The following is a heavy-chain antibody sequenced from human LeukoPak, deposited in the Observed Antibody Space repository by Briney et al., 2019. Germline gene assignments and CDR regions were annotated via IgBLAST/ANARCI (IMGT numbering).Heavy chain of an antibody. CDR3: ARDLGFSTYYFDY. Sequence: SETLSLTCTVSGGSISSGSCYWSWIRQPAGKGLEWIGRIYTSGSTNYNPSLKSRVTISVDTSKNQFSLKLSSVTAADTAVYYCARDLGFSTYYFDYWGQGTLVTVSS. CDR2: IYTSGST. V-gene: IGHV4-61*02. D-gene: IGHD2/OR15-2a*01. J-gene: IGHJ4*02. CDR1: GGSISSGSCY.